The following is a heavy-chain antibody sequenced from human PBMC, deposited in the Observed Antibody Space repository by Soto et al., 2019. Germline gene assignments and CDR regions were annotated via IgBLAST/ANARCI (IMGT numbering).Heavy chain of an antibody. Sequence: QLQLQESGPGLVKPSETLSLTCTVSGGSISSSSYYWGWIRQPPGQGLEWIGSIYYSGSTYYNPSLMNPVTLSVEASKNQCSLKLSSATASYTAVYYCASQQLVHYYYGMDVWGQGTTVTVSS. CDR2: IYYSGST. D-gene: IGHD6-13*01. CDR3: ASQQLVHYYYGMDV. V-gene: IGHV4-39*01. CDR1: GGSISSSSYY. J-gene: IGHJ6*02.